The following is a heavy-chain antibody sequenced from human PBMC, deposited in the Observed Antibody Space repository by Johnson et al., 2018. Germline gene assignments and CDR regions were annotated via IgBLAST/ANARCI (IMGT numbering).Heavy chain of an antibody. D-gene: IGHD2-2*01. CDR1: GVTLSTSI. Sequence: QVQLVESGGGVVQPGTSLRLSCGVSGVTLSTSIIHWVRQAPGKGLEWVALISHDEIPKSYGDSAKDRFTISRDTSKNTVYLQMNSLRAEDTAVYYCANLEGYGYSTSCASYYYYDMGVWGQGTTVTVS. J-gene: IGHJ6*02. V-gene: IGHV3-30*18. CDR3: ANLEGYGYSTSCASYYYYDMGV. CDR2: ISHDEIPK.